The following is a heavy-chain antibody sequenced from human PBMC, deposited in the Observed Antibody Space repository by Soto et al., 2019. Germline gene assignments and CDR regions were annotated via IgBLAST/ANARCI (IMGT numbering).Heavy chain of an antibody. CDR1: GFTFSSYA. V-gene: IGHV3-23*01. CDR3: AKEGHCSGGSCYPGDFDI. CDR2: ISGSGGST. Sequence: GGSLRLSCAASGFTFSSYAMSWVRQAPGKGLEWVSAISGSGGSTYYADSVKGRFTISRDNSKNTLYLQMNSLRAEDTAVYYCAKEGHCSGGSCYPGDFDIWGQGTMVTVSS. D-gene: IGHD2-15*01. J-gene: IGHJ3*02.